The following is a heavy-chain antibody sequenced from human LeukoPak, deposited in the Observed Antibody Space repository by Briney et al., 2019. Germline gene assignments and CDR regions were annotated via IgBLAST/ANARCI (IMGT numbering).Heavy chain of an antibody. D-gene: IGHD2-15*01. CDR1: GGSISSSSYY. V-gene: IGHV4-39*01. CDR3: ARQFNRYCSGGSCYSPDY. Sequence: PSETLSLTCTVSGGSISSSSYYWGWIRQPPGKGLEWIGSIYYSGSTYYNPSLKSRVTIPVDTSKNQFSLKLSSVTAADTAVYYCARQFNRYCSGGSCYSPDYWGQGTLVTVSS. CDR2: IYYSGST. J-gene: IGHJ4*02.